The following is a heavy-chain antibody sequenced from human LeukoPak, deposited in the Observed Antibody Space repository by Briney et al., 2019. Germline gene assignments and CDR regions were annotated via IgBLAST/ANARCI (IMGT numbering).Heavy chain of an antibody. D-gene: IGHD5-24*01. CDR2: ITKSGDQT. V-gene: IGHV3-23*01. Sequence: GGSLRLSCVPSGFTFSNSALSWVRQAPGKGLEWVSTITKSGDQTHYADSVRGLFTISRDIFKNTLYLQMNSLRAEDTAVYHCVKSAGKDGYRDVFDIWGQGTVVTVSS. CDR1: GFTFSNSA. CDR3: VKSAGKDGYRDVFDI. J-gene: IGHJ3*02.